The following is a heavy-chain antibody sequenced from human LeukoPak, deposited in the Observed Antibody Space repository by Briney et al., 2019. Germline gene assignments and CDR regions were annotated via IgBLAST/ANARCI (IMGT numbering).Heavy chain of an antibody. D-gene: IGHD6-6*01. J-gene: IGHJ4*02. CDR2: INHSGST. Sequence: SETLSLTCAVYGGSFSGYYWSWIRQPPGKGLEWIGEINHSGSTNYNPSHKSRVTISVDTSKNQFSLKLSSVTAADTAVYYCARGLGYSSSSHYWGQGTLVTVSS. CDR1: GGSFSGYY. V-gene: IGHV4-34*01. CDR3: ARGLGYSSSSHY.